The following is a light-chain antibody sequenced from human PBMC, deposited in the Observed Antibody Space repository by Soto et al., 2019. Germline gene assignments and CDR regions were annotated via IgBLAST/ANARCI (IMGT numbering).Light chain of an antibody. CDR1: RGSGDR. V-gene: IGKV1-12*01. Sequence: IQMTXXPSSLSAVXGNXVXXXCRASRGSGDRAAWCQQKRGEASQFMIQAASKAKGGVAWRFGGSGSRTESILSINRLQPEDIASYYCLQGICFPRTFAQGTKLEI. J-gene: IGKJ1*01. CDR3: LQGICFPRT. CDR2: AAS.